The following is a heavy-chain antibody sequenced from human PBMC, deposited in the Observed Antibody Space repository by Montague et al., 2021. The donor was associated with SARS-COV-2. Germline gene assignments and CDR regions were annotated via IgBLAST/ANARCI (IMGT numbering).Heavy chain of an antibody. Sequence: PALVKPTQTLTLTCTFSGFSLSTSGMCVSWIRQPPGKALEWLARIDWDDDKYYSTSLKTRLTISKDTSKNQVVLTMTNMDPVDTATYYCARIVGVLLWFGESDYSMDVWGQGTTVTVSS. CDR1: GFSLSTSGMC. CDR3: ARIVGVLLWFGESDYSMDV. J-gene: IGHJ6*02. CDR2: IDWDDDK. D-gene: IGHD3-10*01. V-gene: IGHV2-70*11.